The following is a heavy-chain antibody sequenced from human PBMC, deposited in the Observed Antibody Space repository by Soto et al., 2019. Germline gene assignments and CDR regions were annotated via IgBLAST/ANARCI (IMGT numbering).Heavy chain of an antibody. Sequence: QVQLVQSGAEVKKPGASVKVSCKASGYTFTGYFVHWVRQAPAQGLEWMGWINPNSGATNYAQKFQGRVTMTRDTSINTAYMEVRNLRSDDTAIYYGTRVPPTSDAFDIWGQGTMVTVSS. CDR3: TRVPPTSDAFDI. D-gene: IGHD1-26*01. J-gene: IGHJ3*02. CDR2: INPNSGAT. V-gene: IGHV1-2*02. CDR1: GYTFTGYF.